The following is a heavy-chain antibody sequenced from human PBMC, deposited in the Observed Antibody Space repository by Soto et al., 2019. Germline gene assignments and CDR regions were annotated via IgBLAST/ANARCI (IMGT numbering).Heavy chain of an antibody. CDR1: GYTFTGYY. CDR3: AREGRYCSSTSCYTVGDYYYYGMDV. D-gene: IGHD2-2*02. J-gene: IGHJ6*02. V-gene: IGHV1-2*02. Sequence: ASVKVSCKASGYTFTGYYMHWVRQAPGQGLEWMGWINPNSGGTNYAQKFQGRVTTTRDTSISTAYMELSRLRSDDTAVYYCAREGRYCSSTSCYTVGDYYYYGMDVWGQGTTVTVSS. CDR2: INPNSGGT.